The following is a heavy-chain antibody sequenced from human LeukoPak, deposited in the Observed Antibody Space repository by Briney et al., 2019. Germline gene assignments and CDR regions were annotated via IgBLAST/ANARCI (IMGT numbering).Heavy chain of an antibody. CDR3: ARASSRITIFGVVIPYYYYYMDV. Sequence: ASVKVSCKASGYTFTGYYMHWVRQAPGQGLEWMGWINPNSGGTNYAQKFQGRVTMTRDTSISTAYMELSSLRSEDTAVYYCARASSRITIFGVVIPYYYYYMDVWGKGTTVTVSS. J-gene: IGHJ6*03. D-gene: IGHD3-3*01. CDR2: INPNSGGT. V-gene: IGHV1-2*02. CDR1: GYTFTGYY.